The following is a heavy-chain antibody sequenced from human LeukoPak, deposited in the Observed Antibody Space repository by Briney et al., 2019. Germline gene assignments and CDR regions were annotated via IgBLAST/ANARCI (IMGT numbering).Heavy chain of an antibody. CDR3: ARDPGGWFDP. CDR1: DGSISGFY. D-gene: IGHD3-10*01. J-gene: IGHJ5*02. Sequence: PSETLSLTCTVSDGSISGFYWTWIRQSPLRGLEWIGYVYSSGSTNYNPSLKSRVTMSLDTSKNQFSLKLYSVTAADTAVYYCARDPGGWFDPWGQGALVTVSS. V-gene: IGHV4-4*08. CDR2: VYSSGST.